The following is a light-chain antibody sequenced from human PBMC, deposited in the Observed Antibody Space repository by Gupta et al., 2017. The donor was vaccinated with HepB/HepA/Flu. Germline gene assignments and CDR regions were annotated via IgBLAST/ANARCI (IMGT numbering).Light chain of an antibody. V-gene: IGKV3-11*01. Sequence: EVVFTQSPGTLSLSPGERSTLSCRARQNVFTYLAWYQHKQVQAPRRLIYDGSNRDTGIRASFSGSGDGKDFTLTNSSREQEEFACYYSQQRDSWPPLTFGQGTRLEIK. J-gene: IGKJ5*01. CDR1: QNVFTY. CDR2: DGS. CDR3: QQRDSWPPLT.